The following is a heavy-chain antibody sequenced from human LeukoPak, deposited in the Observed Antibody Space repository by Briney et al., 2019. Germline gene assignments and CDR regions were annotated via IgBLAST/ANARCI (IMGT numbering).Heavy chain of an antibody. D-gene: IGHD5-24*01. V-gene: IGHV4-38-2*02. J-gene: IGHJ5*02. CDR2: IYHSGST. Sequence: KTSETLSLTCTVSGYSISSGYYWGWIRQPPGKGLEWIGNIYHSGSTYSNPSLKSRVIISVDTSKNQFSLKLSSVTAADTAVYYCARDNSVRDEAWWFNPWGQGTLVTVSS. CDR1: GYSISSGYY. CDR3: ARDNSVRDEAWWFNP.